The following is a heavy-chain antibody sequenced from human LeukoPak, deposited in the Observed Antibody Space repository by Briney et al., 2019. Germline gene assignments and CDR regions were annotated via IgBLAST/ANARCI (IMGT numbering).Heavy chain of an antibody. CDR3: ARGGPIVVVPAPFDY. CDR1: GGYISSYY. J-gene: IGHJ4*02. D-gene: IGHD2-2*01. CDR2: IYYSGSS. Sequence: PSETLSLTCTVSGGYISSYYWSWIRQPPGKGLEWIGYIYYSGSSNYNPSLKSRVTISVDTSKNQISLKLSSVTAADTAVYYCARGGPIVVVPAPFDYWGQGTLVTVSS. V-gene: IGHV4-59*01.